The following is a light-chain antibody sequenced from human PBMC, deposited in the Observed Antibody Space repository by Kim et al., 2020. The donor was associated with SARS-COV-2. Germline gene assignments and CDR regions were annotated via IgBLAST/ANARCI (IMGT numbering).Light chain of an antibody. CDR3: SSYTFSSTYV. CDR2: DVS. V-gene: IGLV2-14*03. Sequence: GQSISISFTGTSSDVGGHNYVSGYQQYPGKAPKLIIRDVSQRPSGVSSRFSGSKSGNTASLTISGLQTEDEADYYCSSYTFSSTYVLGTGTKVTVL. J-gene: IGLJ1*01. CDR1: SSDVGGHNY.